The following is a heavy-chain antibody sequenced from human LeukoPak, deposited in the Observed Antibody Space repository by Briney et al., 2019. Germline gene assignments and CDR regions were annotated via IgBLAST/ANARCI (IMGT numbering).Heavy chain of an antibody. J-gene: IGHJ4*02. V-gene: IGHV5-51*01. Sequence: GESLKISCKGSGYSFTSYWIGWVRQMPGKGLEWMGIIYPGDSDTRYSPSFQGQVTISADKSISTAYLQWSSLKASDTAMYYCAGRDYDSSGYYWFDYWGQETLVTVSS. D-gene: IGHD3-22*01. CDR1: GYSFTSYW. CDR2: IYPGDSDT. CDR3: AGRDYDSSGYYWFDY.